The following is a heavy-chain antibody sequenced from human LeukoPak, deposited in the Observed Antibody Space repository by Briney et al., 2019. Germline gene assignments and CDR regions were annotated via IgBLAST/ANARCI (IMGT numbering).Heavy chain of an antibody. Sequence: PGGSLRLACAASGFTFSSYSMNWVRQAPGKGLEWVSSISSSSSYIYYADSVKGRFTISRDNAKNSLYLQMNSLRAEDTAVYYCARDSIGYSYGTGYWGQGTLVTVSS. CDR3: ARDSIGYSYGTGY. CDR1: GFTFSSYS. CDR2: ISSSSSYI. V-gene: IGHV3-21*01. D-gene: IGHD5-18*01. J-gene: IGHJ4*02.